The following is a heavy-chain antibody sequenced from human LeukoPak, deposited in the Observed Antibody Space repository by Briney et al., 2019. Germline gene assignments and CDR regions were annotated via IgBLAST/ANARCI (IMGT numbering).Heavy chain of an antibody. CDR2: IRGDGSEK. J-gene: IGHJ4*02. D-gene: IGHD2-15*01. Sequence: SWEYLSLYCAASGFTFSSYCMTWVGQAPGKGLEWVAIIRGDGSEKKHVDSVKGRFTLSKDNAKTSLYLQMDNLRAEDTAMYYCARTSSIACYDYWGRGTLVSVSS. CDR3: ARTSSIACYDY. V-gene: IGHV3-7*03. CDR1: GFTFSSYC.